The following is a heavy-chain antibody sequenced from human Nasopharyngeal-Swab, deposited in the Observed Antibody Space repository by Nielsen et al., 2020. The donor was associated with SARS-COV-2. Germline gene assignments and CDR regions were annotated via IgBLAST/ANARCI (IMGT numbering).Heavy chain of an antibody. J-gene: IGHJ6*02. CDR3: ASGDRITIFGVVIESFGMDV. CDR1: GGTFSSYA. CDR2: IIPIFGTA. D-gene: IGHD3-3*01. Sequence: SVKVSCKASGGTFSSYAISWVRQAPGQGLEWMGGIIPIFGTANYAQKLQGRVTITADESTSTAYMELSSLRSEDTAVYYCASGDRITIFGVVIESFGMDVWGQGTTVTVSS. V-gene: IGHV1-69*13.